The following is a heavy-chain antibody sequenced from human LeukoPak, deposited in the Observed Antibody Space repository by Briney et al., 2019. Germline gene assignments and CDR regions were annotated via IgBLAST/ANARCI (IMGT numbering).Heavy chain of an antibody. J-gene: IGHJ4*02. CDR2: IENNVVKT. D-gene: IGHD1-26*01. Sequence: GGSLRLSCATSGFTFRSYAMAWVRQTPGKGLEWVSLIENNVVKTYYADSVKGRFTISRDNAKNSLYLQMNSLRAEDTAVYYCARVVYSGSYYDYWGQGTLVTVSS. CDR3: ARVVYSGSYYDY. CDR1: GFTFRSYA. V-gene: IGHV3-21*01.